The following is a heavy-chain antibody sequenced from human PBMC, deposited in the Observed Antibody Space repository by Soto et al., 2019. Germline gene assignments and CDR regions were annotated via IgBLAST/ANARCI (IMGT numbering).Heavy chain of an antibody. CDR1: GFTFSSYA. Sequence: QVQLVESGGGVVQPGRSLRLSCAASGFTFSSYAMHWVRQAPGKGLEWVAVISYDGSNKYYADSVKGRFTISRDNSKNTLYLQMNSLRAEDTAVYYCARDREETAPTYYYYYGMDVWGQGTTVTVSS. CDR3: ARDREETAPTYYYYYGMDV. V-gene: IGHV3-30-3*01. J-gene: IGHJ6*02. CDR2: ISYDGSNK. D-gene: IGHD2-21*02.